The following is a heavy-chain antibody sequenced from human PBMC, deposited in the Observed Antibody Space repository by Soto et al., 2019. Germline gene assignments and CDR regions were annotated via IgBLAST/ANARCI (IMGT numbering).Heavy chain of an antibody. V-gene: IGHV1-69*02. D-gene: IGHD6-6*01. CDR3: AIPMYSSSSGLDY. Sequence: QLQLVQSGTEEKKPGSSVKLSCKASGGTFSSYTISWVRQAPGQGLEWMGRIIPILGIANYAQKFQGRVTITADKSKSTAYMELSSLRSADTAVYYCAIPMYSSSSGLDYWGQGTLVTVSA. CDR1: GGTFSSYT. CDR2: IIPILGIA. J-gene: IGHJ4*02.